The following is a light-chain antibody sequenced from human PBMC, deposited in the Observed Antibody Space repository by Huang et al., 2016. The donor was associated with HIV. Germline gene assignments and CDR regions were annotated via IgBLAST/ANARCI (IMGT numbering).Light chain of an antibody. CDR3: QQYNGFPWT. CDR2: EAS. CDR1: QSISTW. Sequence: DIQMTQSSSTLSASVGDRVTIACRASQSISTWLAWYQQKPGRAPNLLIYEASTLESGVPSRFGGGGSGTDFTLTITSLQPDDFATYYCQQYNGFPWTFGQGTKVEV. V-gene: IGKV1-5*03. J-gene: IGKJ1*01.